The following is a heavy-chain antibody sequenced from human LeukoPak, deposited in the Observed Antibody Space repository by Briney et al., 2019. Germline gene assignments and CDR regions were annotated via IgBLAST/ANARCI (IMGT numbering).Heavy chain of an antibody. D-gene: IGHD6-13*01. CDR1: GGSIFSNY. Sequence: SETLSHTCTFSGGSIFSNYCSWIRQPPGKGLEWIGYIYYSGSTNYNPSLKSRVTISVDTSKNQFSLKLSCVTAADTAVYYCARDTHSRRWPYYYGIDVWGQGTTVTVSS. J-gene: IGHJ6*02. V-gene: IGHV4-59*01. CDR3: ARDTHSRRWPYYYGIDV. CDR2: IYYSGST.